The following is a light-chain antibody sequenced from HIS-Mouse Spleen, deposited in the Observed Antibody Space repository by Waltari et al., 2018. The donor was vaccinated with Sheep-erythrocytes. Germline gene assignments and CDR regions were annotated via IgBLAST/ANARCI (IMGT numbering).Light chain of an antibody. Sequence: QSALTQPRSVSGSPGQSVTISCTGTSSAVGGYNYVSWYQQHPGKAPKLMIYDVSKRPSGVPDRFSGSKSGNTASLTISGLQAEDEADYYCQSYDSSLSGVVFGGGTKLTVL. CDR2: DVS. V-gene: IGLV2-11*01. J-gene: IGLJ2*01. CDR1: SSAVGGYNY. CDR3: QSYDSSLSGVV.